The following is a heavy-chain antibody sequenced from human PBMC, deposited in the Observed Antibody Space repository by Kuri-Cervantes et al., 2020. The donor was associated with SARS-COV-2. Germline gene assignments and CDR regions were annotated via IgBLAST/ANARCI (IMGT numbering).Heavy chain of an antibody. CDR1: GCSIGSYY. D-gene: IGHD6-19*01. J-gene: IGHJ6*03. CDR3: ARECPESRYSSGWYYYYYYMYV. CDR2: IYTSGST. Sequence: SETLSLTCTVSGCSIGSYYWSWVRQPAGKGLEWIGRIYTSGSTNYNPSLKSRVTMSVDTSKNQFSLQLSSVTVADTAVYYCARECPESRYSSGWYYYYYYMYVWGKGTTVTVSS. V-gene: IGHV4-4*07.